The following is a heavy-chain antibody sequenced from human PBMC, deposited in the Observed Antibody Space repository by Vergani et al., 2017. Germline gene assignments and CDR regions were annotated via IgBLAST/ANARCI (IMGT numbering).Heavy chain of an antibody. J-gene: IGHJ5*02. V-gene: IGHV4-39*01. Sequence: QLQLQESGPGLVKPSATLSLTCSVSGASIRSSNYYWGWLRQPPGEGLEWIASIYYSGSTYYKPSLKSRVTISVDTSKNQFSLKLSSVTAADTAVYFCARHSTVEWLVKLGWIDPWGQGILVTVSS. CDR1: GASIRSSNYY. D-gene: IGHD6-19*01. CDR2: IYYSGST. CDR3: ARHSTVEWLVKLGWIDP.